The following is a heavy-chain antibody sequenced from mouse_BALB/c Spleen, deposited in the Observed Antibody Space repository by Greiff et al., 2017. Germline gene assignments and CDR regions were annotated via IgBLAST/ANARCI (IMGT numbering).Heavy chain of an antibody. J-gene: IGHJ2*01. CDR1: GFNIKDYY. Sequence: EVQLQQSGAELVRSGASVKLSCTASGFNIKDYYMHWVKQRPEQGLEWIGWIDPENGDTEYAPKFQGKATMTADTSSNTAYLQLSSLTSEDTAVYYCKAEYGNTGSFDYWGQGTTVTVSS. D-gene: IGHD2-10*02. V-gene: IGHV14-4*02. CDR3: KAEYGNTGSFDY. CDR2: IDPENGDT.